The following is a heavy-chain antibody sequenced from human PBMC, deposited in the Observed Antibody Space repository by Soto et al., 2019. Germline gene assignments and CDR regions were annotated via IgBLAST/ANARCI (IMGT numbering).Heavy chain of an antibody. V-gene: IGHV4-30-2*01. Sequence: QMQLQESGLGLVKPSQTLSLTCTVSGGSISSGDYSWNWIRQPPGKGLEWVGYIYHSGSAHYNPSVKSRVTISVDRSKKQFSLNLSSVTAADTAVYFCARADTVYCGGDCSPGLDYWGQGILVTVSS. CDR2: IYHSGSA. CDR1: GGSISSGDYS. D-gene: IGHD2-21*02. J-gene: IGHJ4*02. CDR3: ARADTVYCGGDCSPGLDY.